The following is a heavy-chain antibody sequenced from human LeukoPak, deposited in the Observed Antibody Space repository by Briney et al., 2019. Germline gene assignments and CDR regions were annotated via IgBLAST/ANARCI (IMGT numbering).Heavy chain of an antibody. D-gene: IGHD5-18*01. V-gene: IGHV3-48*02. CDR2: ITPSSSTI. J-gene: IGHJ4*02. Sequence: GGSLRLSCAASGFTFSSYAMSWVRQAPGKGLEWLSYITPSSSTIYYADSVKGRFTISRDNAKNSLYLQMNSLRDEDTAVYYCARGATAMAYFDCWGQGTLVTVSS. CDR3: ARGATAMAYFDC. CDR1: GFTFSSYA.